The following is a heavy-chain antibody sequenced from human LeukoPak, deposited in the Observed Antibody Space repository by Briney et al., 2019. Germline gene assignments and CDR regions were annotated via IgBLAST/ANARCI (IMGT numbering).Heavy chain of an antibody. CDR3: AREEGNSGSYFGDY. J-gene: IGHJ4*02. CDR2: ISSSSSTI. Sequence: GGSLRLSCAASGFTFSSYSMNWVRQAPGKGLEWVSYISSSSSTIYYADSVKGRFTISRDNAKNSLYLQMNSLRAEDTAVYYCAREEGNSGSYFGDYWGQGTLVTVSS. V-gene: IGHV3-48*01. D-gene: IGHD3-10*01. CDR1: GFTFSSYS.